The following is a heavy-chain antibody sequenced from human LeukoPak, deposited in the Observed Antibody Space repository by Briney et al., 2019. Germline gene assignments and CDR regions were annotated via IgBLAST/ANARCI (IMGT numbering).Heavy chain of an antibody. D-gene: IGHD6-13*01. CDR2: ISSSSSYT. V-gene: IGHV3-11*06. CDR3: ARVYSSSFVSV. Sequence: GGSLRLSCAASGFTFSDYYMSWIRQAPGKGLEWVSYISSSSSYTNYADSVRGRFTISRDNAKNSLYLQMNSLRAEDTAVYYCARVYSSSFVSVWGQGTLVTVSS. CDR1: GFTFSDYY. J-gene: IGHJ4*02.